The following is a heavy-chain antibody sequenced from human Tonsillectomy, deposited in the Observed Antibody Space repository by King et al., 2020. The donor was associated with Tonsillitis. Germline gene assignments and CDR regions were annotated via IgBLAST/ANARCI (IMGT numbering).Heavy chain of an antibody. CDR3: ARVPGRVMARTYYYYSMDV. J-gene: IGHJ6*03. Sequence: VQLVESGGGLVRPGGSLRLSCAASGFTFSDYYMTWIRQAPGKGLEWRSYISSSSSYTNYADSVKGRFTISRDNAKNSLYLQMNSLRDEDTAVYYCARVPGRVMARTYYYYSMDVWGKGTTVTVSS. CDR1: GFTFSDYY. D-gene: IGHD1-14*01. CDR2: ISSSSSYT. V-gene: IGHV3-11*05.